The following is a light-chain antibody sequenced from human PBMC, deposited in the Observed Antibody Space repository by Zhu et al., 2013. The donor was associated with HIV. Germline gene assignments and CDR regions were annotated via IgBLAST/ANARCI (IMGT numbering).Light chain of an antibody. J-gene: IGKJ4*01. CDR1: QGISSS. CDR2: DAS. Sequence: IQLTQSPSSLSASVGDRVTISCRASQGISSSLAWYQQKPGKAPKVLIYDASTLQSGVPLRFRGSGSGTEFALTVYGLQPEDSATYYCQQANSFPLTFGGGTKVDI. V-gene: IGKV1-9*01. CDR3: QQANSFPLT.